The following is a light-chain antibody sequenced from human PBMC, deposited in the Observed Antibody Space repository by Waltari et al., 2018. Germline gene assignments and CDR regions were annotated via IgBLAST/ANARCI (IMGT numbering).Light chain of an antibody. CDR3: MQGQQTFPT. J-gene: IGKJ1*01. CDR2: LGS. V-gene: IGKV2-28*01. Sequence: VLTQSPLSLAVTPGEPASISCRSSQSLVYSYGYNYLDLYQQKPGQSPQLLIYLGSRRVSGVPARFSGSGSGTDFTLKISRVEAEDIGVYYCMQGQQTFPTFGQGTKVEIK. CDR1: QSLVYSYGYNY.